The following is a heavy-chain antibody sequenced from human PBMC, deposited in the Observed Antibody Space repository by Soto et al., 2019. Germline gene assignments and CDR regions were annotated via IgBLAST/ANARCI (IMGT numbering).Heavy chain of an antibody. V-gene: IGHV4-39*01. CDR2: IYYSGKT. Sequence: PSETLSLTCTVSGGSISSSDYYWGWIRQSPGKGLEWIGSIYYSGKTLYNPSLQSRVTISVDTSKNQFTLNLRSLTAADTAVYYCVRRYGLGRTNWFDPWGQGTLVTV. D-gene: IGHD3-10*01. J-gene: IGHJ5*02. CDR1: GGSISSSDYY. CDR3: VRRYGLGRTNWFDP.